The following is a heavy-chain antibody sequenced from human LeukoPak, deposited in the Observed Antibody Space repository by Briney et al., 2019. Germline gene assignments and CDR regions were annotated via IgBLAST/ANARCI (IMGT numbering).Heavy chain of an antibody. D-gene: IGHD3-10*01. J-gene: IGHJ4*02. CDR3: ARLFNFYGSGTYYPFDS. CDR2: VDLNGGST. CDR1: GFTFPDYG. V-gene: IGHV3-20*04. Sequence: GSLRLSRAASGFTFPDYGMSWVRLAPGKGLERVSGVDLNGGSTHYADSVKGRFTISRDNAKNSLYLQMNTLRAEDTALYYCARLFNFYGSGTYYPFDSWGQGALVTVSS.